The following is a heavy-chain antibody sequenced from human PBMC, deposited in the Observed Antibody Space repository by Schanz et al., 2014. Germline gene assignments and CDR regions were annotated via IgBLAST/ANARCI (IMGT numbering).Heavy chain of an antibody. CDR1: GFTFSNYW. Sequence: EVQLVESGGGLVQPGESLRVSCAASGFTFSNYWMSWVRQAPGKGLEWVANIRQEGSEKYYVDSVKGRFTVSRDDAKNHRYLKRNSRRVGDRAVYSCARAPPPYSSSPYYWYYGMDVWGQGTTVTVSS. J-gene: IGHJ6*02. V-gene: IGHV3-7*01. D-gene: IGHD6-6*01. CDR3: ARAPPPYSSSPYYWYYGMDV. CDR2: IRQEGSEK.